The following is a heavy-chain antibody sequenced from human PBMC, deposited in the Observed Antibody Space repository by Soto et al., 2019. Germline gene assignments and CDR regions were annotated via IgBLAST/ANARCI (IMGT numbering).Heavy chain of an antibody. J-gene: IGHJ4*02. V-gene: IGHV1-69*13. Sequence: ASVKVSCKASGGTFSGYSICWVRQAPGQGLEWMGGIIPIFGTANYAQKFQGRVTITADESTSTSYMELSSLRSEDTAVYYCASTGRCCSSTSCYRRKLAVLDYWGQGTLVTVSS. CDR1: GGTFSGYS. D-gene: IGHD2-2*02. CDR3: ASTGRCCSSTSCYRRKLAVLDY. CDR2: IIPIFGTA.